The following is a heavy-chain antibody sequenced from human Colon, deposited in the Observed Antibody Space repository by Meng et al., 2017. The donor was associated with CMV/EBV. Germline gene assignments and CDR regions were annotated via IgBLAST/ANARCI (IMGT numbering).Heavy chain of an antibody. CDR3: VKGAPFDS. V-gene: IGHV3-74*01. CDR1: GFTFSQYW. J-gene: IGHJ4*02. CDR2: ISGDGSST. Sequence: GESLKISCAASGFTFSQYWMHWVRQAPGKGRVWVSRISGDGSSTGYADSVKGRFTISRDNAKNTLYLQMNSLTAEDTAFYYCVKGAPFDSWGQGTLVTVSS.